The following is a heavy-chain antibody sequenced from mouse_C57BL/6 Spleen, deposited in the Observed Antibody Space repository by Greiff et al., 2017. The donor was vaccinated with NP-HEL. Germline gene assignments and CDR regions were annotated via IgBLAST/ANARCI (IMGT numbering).Heavy chain of an antibody. V-gene: IGHV2-2*01. CDR1: GFSLTSYG. CDR2: IWSGGST. J-gene: IGHJ4*01. CDR3: ARNGVGYGNYRAMDY. D-gene: IGHD2-1*01. Sequence: VNVVESGPGLVQPSQSLSITCTVSGFSLTSYGVHWVRQSSGKGLEWLGVIWSGGSTDYNAAFISRLSISKDNSKSQVFFKMNSLQADDTAIYYCARNGVGYGNYRAMDYWGQGTSVTVSS.